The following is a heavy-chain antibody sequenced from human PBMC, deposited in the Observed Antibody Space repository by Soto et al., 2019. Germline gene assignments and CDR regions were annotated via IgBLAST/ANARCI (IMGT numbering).Heavy chain of an antibody. J-gene: IGHJ6*02. D-gene: IGHD3-3*01. CDR3: ARDNYDFWSGYYSDYGMDV. V-gene: IGHV3-30-3*01. CDR1: GFTFSSYA. CDR2: ISYDGSNK. Sequence: GGSLRLSCAASGFTFSSYAMHWVRQAPGKGLEWVAVISYDGSNKYYADSVKGRFTISRDNSKNTLYLQMNSLRAEDTAVYYCARDNYDFWSGYYSDYGMDVWGQGTTVTVSS.